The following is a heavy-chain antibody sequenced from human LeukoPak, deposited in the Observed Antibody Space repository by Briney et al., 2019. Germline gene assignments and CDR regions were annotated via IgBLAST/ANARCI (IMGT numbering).Heavy chain of an antibody. V-gene: IGHV4-59*11. CDR3: ARLYDSSGYTNWLDP. CDR1: GGSISSHY. J-gene: IGHJ5*02. D-gene: IGHD3-22*01. Sequence: SETLSLTCTVSGGSISSHYWSWIRQPPGKGLEWIGYIYYSGSTKYSPSLKSRVTISVDTSKNQFSLKLSSVTAADTAVYYCARLYDSSGYTNWLDPWGQGTLVTVSS. CDR2: IYYSGST.